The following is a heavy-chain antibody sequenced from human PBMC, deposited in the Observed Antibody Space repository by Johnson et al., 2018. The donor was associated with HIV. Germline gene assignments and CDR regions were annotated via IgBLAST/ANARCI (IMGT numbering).Heavy chain of an antibody. D-gene: IGHD3-16*01. CDR2: ISGSGGYT. V-gene: IGHV3-30*14. CDR1: GFTFSSYA. CDR3: VRTSCTGARCLGYDPFDV. J-gene: IGHJ3*01. Sequence: QVLLVESGGGVVQPGRSLRLSCAASGFTFSSYAMHWVRQAPGKGLEWVAVISGSGGYTYYADSVKGRFTISRDNSKNTLYLQMNNLRAEDTAVYYCVRTSCTGARCLGYDPFDVWGQGTMVTVSS.